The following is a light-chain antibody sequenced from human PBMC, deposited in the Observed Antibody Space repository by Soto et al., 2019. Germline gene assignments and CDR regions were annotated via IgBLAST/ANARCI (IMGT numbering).Light chain of an antibody. J-gene: IGKJ3*01. V-gene: IGKV1-5*01. CDR3: QQYNSYLGGT. CDR2: DAS. Sequence: DIQMTQSPSTLSASVGDRVNITCRASQSISSWLAWYQQKRGKAPKLLIYDASSLESGVPSRFSGSGSGTEFTLTISSLQPDDFATYYCQQYNSYLGGTFGPGTKVDIK. CDR1: QSISSW.